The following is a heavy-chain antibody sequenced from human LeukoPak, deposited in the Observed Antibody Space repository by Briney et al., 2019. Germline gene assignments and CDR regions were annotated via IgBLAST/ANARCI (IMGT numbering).Heavy chain of an antibody. CDR1: GYTFTGYY. D-gene: IGHD5-18*01. CDR2: INPNSGGT. Sequence: GASVKVSCKASGYTFTGYYMHWVRQAPGQGLEWMGWINPNSGGTNYAQKFQGRVTMTMDTSISTAYMELSRLRSDDTAVYYCASERSENGGYSYGFEDNWFDPWGQGTLVTVSS. J-gene: IGHJ5*02. V-gene: IGHV1-2*02. CDR3: ASERSENGGYSYGFEDNWFDP.